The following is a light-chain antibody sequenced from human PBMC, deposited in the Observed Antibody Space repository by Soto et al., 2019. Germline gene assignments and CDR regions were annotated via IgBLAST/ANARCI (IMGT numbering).Light chain of an antibody. CDR2: DVS. V-gene: IGLV2-14*01. J-gene: IGLJ1*01. CDR3: RSYTSSSTCV. CDR1: SSDVGGYNY. Sequence: QSALTQPASVSGSPGQSITISCTGTSSDVGGYNYVSWYQQHPGKAPKLMIYDVSNRPSGVSNRFSGSKSGNTASLTISGLQAEDEADYYCRSYTSSSTCVFRTGNKVTVL.